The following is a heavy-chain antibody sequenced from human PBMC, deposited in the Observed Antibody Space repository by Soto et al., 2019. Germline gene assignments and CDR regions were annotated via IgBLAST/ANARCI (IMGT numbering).Heavy chain of an antibody. J-gene: IGHJ6*02. CDR3: ARGSSSYYDYGMDV. CDR2: LSYLGTT. V-gene: IGHV4-39*07. CDR1: NDSIRSGTYY. Sequence: PSETLSLTCTVSNDSIRSGTYYWAWIRQPPGRGLEWMGSLSYLGTTDYNPSLKSRVTISKDTSKNQFSLRLTSVTAADTAVYFCARGSSSYYDYGMDVWGQGTTVTVSS. D-gene: IGHD6-6*01.